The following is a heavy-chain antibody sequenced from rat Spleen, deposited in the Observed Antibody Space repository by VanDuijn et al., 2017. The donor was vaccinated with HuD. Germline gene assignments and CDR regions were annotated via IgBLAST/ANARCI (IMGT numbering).Heavy chain of an antibody. CDR3: VRPHSSLYVMDA. CDR1: GFTFSNYD. J-gene: IGHJ4*01. Sequence: EVQLVESDGGLVQPGRSLKLSCEASGFTFSNYDMAWVRQAPKKGLAWVASISYEGSNTYYGDSVKGRFTISRDNAKSTLYLQMNSLRSEDTATYYCVRPHSSLYVMDAWGQGASVTVSS. V-gene: IGHV5-22*01. D-gene: IGHD1-2*01. CDR2: ISYEGSNT.